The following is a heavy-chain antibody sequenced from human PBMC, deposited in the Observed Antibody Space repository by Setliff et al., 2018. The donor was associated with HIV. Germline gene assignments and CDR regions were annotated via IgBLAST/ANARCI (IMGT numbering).Heavy chain of an antibody. D-gene: IGHD5-12*01. CDR2: FDPEDGET. CDR3: ARGRVPTSISPMDV. CDR1: GYTLTELS. Sequence: ASVKVSCKVSGYTLTELSMHWVRQAPGKGLEWMGGFDPEDGETIYAQKFQGRVTMTRDTSISTAYMELSRLKSDDTALYYCARGRVPTSISPMDVWGQGTTVTVS. V-gene: IGHV1-24*01. J-gene: IGHJ6*02.